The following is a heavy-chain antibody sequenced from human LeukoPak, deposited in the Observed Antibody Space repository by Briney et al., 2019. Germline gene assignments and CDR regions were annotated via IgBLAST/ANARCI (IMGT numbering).Heavy chain of an antibody. D-gene: IGHD3-16*02. V-gene: IGHV4-39*07. CDR2: FSSTGRT. CDR1: GGFITSNSYF. Sequence: KPSETLSLTCTVSGGFITSNSYFWGWIRQPPGKGLEWIGSFSSTGRTYYNPSLKSRVTISADMSRNHFSLKLSSVTAADTAMYYSASSFGVIARIDYWGQGTLVTVSS. J-gene: IGHJ4*02. CDR3: ASSFGVIARIDY.